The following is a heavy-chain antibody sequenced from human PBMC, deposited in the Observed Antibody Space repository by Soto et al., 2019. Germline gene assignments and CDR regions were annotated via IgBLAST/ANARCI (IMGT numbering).Heavy chain of an antibody. Sequence: GESLKISCKGSGYSFTSYWIGWVRQMPGKGLEWMGIIYPGDSDTRYSPSFQGQVTISADKSISTAYLQWSSLKASDTAMYYCARQFGRSQTTNYFDYWGQGTLVTVSS. D-gene: IGHD4-17*01. CDR2: IYPGDSDT. J-gene: IGHJ4*02. CDR3: ARQFGRSQTTNYFDY. V-gene: IGHV5-51*01. CDR1: GYSFTSYW.